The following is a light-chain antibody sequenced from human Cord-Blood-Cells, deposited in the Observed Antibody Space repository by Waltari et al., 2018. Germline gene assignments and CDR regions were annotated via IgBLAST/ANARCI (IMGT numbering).Light chain of an antibody. J-gene: IGLJ1*01. Sequence: QSALTQPASVSGSPGTSITISCTGTSSDVGSYNLVSWYQQHPGKAPKLMIYEGSKRPSGVSNRFSGSKSGNTASLTISGLQAEDEADYYCCSYAGSSLYVFGTGTKVTVL. CDR1: SSDVGSYNL. CDR2: EGS. V-gene: IGLV2-23*01. CDR3: CSYAGSSLYV.